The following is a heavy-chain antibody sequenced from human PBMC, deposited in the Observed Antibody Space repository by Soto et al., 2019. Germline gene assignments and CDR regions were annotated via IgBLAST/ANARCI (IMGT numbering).Heavy chain of an antibody. CDR3: ARDPLYQYYYDSSGSHFDY. Sequence: AASVKVSCKASGYTFTSYYMHWVRQAPGQGLEWMGIINPSGGSTSYAQKFQGRVTMTRDTSTSTVYMELGSLRSEDTAVYYCARDPLYQYYYDSSGSHFDYWGQGTLVTVSS. D-gene: IGHD3-22*01. V-gene: IGHV1-46*01. J-gene: IGHJ4*02. CDR1: GYTFTSYY. CDR2: INPSGGST.